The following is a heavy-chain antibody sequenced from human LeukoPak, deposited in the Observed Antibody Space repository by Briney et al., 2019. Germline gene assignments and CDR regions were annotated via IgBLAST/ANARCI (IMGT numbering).Heavy chain of an antibody. CDR1: GYTFTSYD. CDR3: ARGRGSSWFFVWFDP. J-gene: IGHJ5*02. CDR2: MNPNSGNT. D-gene: IGHD6-13*01. Sequence: ASVKVSCKASGYTFTSYDINWVRQATGQGLEWMGWMNPNSGNTGHAQKFQGRVTITRNTSISTAYMELSSLRSEDTAVYYCARGRGSSWFFVWFDPWGQGTLVTVSS. V-gene: IGHV1-8*03.